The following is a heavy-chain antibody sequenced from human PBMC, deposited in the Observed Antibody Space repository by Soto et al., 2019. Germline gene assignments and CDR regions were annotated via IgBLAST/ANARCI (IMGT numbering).Heavy chain of an antibody. V-gene: IGHV5-51*01. CDR2: IYPGDSDT. CDR1: GYSFRNYR. Sequence: GESLKISCHGSGYSFRNYRISWLRQVPGKGLEWMGIIYPGDSDTRYSPSFQGQVTISADKSISTAYLQWSSLKASDTAMYYCPTNHYHSSGYYLYYYRGMDVWGQGTTVIVSS. J-gene: IGHJ6*02. CDR3: PTNHYHSSGYYLYYYRGMDV. D-gene: IGHD3-22*01.